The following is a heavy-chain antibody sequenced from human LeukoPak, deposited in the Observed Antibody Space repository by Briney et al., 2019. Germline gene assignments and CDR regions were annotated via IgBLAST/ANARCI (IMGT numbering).Heavy chain of an antibody. Sequence: GRSLRLSCAASGFTFDDYAMHWVWQAPGKGLEWVSGISWNSGSIGYADSVKGRFTISRDNAKNSLYLQMNSLRAEDTALYYCAKSPRRITMVRGVITPVYYFDYWGQGTLVTVSS. D-gene: IGHD3-10*01. CDR1: GFTFDDYA. CDR3: AKSPRRITMVRGVITPVYYFDY. CDR2: ISWNSGSI. J-gene: IGHJ4*02. V-gene: IGHV3-9*01.